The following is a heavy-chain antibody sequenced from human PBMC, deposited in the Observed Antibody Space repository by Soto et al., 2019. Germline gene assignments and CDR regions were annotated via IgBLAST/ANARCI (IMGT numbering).Heavy chain of an antibody. CDR3: ARDILPTGLYYYYGMDV. Sequence: QVQLQESGPGLVKPSQTLSLTCTVSGGSISSGGYYWSWIRQHPGKGLEWIGYIYYSGSTYYNPPLKSRVTISVDTSKNQFSLKLSSVTAADTAVYYCARDILPTGLYYYYGMDVWGQGTTVTVSS. V-gene: IGHV4-31*03. J-gene: IGHJ6*02. CDR1: GGSISSGGYY. CDR2: IYYSGST.